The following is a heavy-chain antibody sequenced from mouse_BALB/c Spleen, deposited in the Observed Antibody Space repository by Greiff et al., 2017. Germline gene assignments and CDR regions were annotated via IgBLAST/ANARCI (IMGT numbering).Heavy chain of an antibody. J-gene: IGHJ4*01. Sequence: EVMLVESGGGLVQPGGSLNLSCAASGFDFSRYWMSWARQAPGKGQEWIGEINPGSSTINYTPSLKDKFIISRDNAKNTLYLQMSKVRSEDTALYYCARLDGYYDAMDYWGQGTSVTVSS. V-gene: IGHV4-2*02. CDR3: ARLDGYYDAMDY. CDR2: INPGSSTI. CDR1: GFDFSRYW. D-gene: IGHD2-3*01.